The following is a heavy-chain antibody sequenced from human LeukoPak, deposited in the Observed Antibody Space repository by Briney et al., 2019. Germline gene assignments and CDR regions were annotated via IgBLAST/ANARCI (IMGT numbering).Heavy chain of an antibody. J-gene: IGHJ4*02. CDR3: AKRWDASTWYIDY. V-gene: IGHV3-23*01. D-gene: IGHD6-13*01. CDR1: GFTSSTYA. CDR2: ISGSGGST. Sequence: GGSLRLSCAASGFTSSTYAMSWVRQAPGMGLEWVSAISGSGGSTFYADSVKGRFTISRDNSKSTLYLQMNSLRAEDTAVFFCAKRWDASTWYIDYWGQGTLVTVSS.